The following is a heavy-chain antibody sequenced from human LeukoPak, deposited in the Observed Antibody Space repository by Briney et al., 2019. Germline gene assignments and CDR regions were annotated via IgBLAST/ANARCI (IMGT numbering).Heavy chain of an antibody. J-gene: IGHJ6*02. CDR1: GYTFTSYD. CDR2: MNPNSGNT. D-gene: IGHD1-1*01. V-gene: IGHV1-8*01. Sequence: GASVKVSCMASGYTFTSYDINWVRQATGQGLEWMGWMNPNSGNTGYAQKFQGRVTMTRNTSISTAYMELSSLRSEDTAVYYCARYKRAIGLRRYYYYGMDVWGQGTTVTVSS. CDR3: ARYKRAIGLRRYYYYGMDV.